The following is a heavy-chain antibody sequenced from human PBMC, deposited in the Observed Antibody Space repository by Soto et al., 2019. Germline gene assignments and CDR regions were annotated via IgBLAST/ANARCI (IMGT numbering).Heavy chain of an antibody. J-gene: IGHJ4*02. V-gene: IGHV1-18*01. Sequence: ASVKVSCKASGYTFTSYGISWVRQAPGQGLEWMGWISAYNGNTNYAQKLQGRVTMTTDTSTSTAYMELRSLRSDDTAVYYCARDSADITIFGVVPNDYWGQGTLVTVSS. CDR2: ISAYNGNT. D-gene: IGHD3-3*01. CDR3: ARDSADITIFGVVPNDY. CDR1: GYTFTSYG.